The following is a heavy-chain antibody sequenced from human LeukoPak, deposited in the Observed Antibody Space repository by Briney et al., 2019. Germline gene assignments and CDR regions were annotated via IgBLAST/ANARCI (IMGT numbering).Heavy chain of an antibody. CDR2: ISYDGSNK. CDR1: GFTFSSYG. D-gene: IGHD1/OR15-1a*01. Sequence: SGGSLRLPCAASGFTFSSYGMHWVRQAPGKGLEWVAVISYDGSNKYYADSVKGRFTISRDNSKNTLYLQMNSPRAEETAVYYCAKLGSQLEQRRDYYYGMDVWGQGTTVTVSS. V-gene: IGHV3-30*18. CDR3: AKLGSQLEQRRDYYYGMDV. J-gene: IGHJ6*02.